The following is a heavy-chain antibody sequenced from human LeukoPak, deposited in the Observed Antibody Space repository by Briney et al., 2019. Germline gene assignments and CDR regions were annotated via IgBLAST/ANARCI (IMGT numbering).Heavy chain of an antibody. CDR3: AREPGEGIAAAGTCWFDP. CDR1: GYTFTSYY. J-gene: IGHJ5*02. Sequence: ASVTVSCTASGYTFTSYYMHWVRQAPGHGLEWMGIINPSGGSTSYAQKFQGRVTMTRDTSTSTVYMELSSLRSEDTAVYYCAREPGEGIAAAGTCWFDPWGQGTLVTVSS. D-gene: IGHD6-13*01. V-gene: IGHV1-46*01. CDR2: INPSGGST.